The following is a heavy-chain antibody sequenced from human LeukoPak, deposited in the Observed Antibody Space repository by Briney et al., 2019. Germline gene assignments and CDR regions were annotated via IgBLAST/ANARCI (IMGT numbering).Heavy chain of an antibody. CDR3: AGEHYYGSGSYYNVLDY. D-gene: IGHD3-10*01. V-gene: IGHV4-59*01. CDR2: IYYSGST. CDR1: GGSISSYY. Sequence: SETLSLTCTVSGGSISSYYWSWIRQPPGKGLEWIGYIYYSGSTNYNPSLESRVTISVDTSKNQFSLKLSSVTAADTAVYYCAGEHYYGSGSYYNVLDYWGQGTLVTVSS. J-gene: IGHJ4*02.